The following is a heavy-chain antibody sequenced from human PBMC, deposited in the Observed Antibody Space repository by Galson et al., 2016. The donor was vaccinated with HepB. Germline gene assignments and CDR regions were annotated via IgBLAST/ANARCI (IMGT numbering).Heavy chain of an antibody. CDR3: ARVYVIDKWFDP. Sequence: TLSLTCTVSGGSISSGDYYWSWIRQHPGKGLEWIGYIYYNGGTYYTPSLESRLSMSLDTSKNQFSLKFRSVTAADTAVYFCARVYVIDKWFDPWGQGTLVTVSS. CDR1: GGSISSGDYY. CDR2: IYYNGGT. D-gene: IGHD5/OR15-5a*01. V-gene: IGHV4-31*03. J-gene: IGHJ5*02.